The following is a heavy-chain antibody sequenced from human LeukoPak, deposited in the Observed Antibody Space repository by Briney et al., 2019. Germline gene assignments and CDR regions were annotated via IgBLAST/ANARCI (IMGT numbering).Heavy chain of an antibody. J-gene: IGHJ4*02. CDR3: ARDRVKQQLPLGY. CDR2: ISAYNGNT. V-gene: IGHV1-18*03. CDR1: GYTFTSYG. Sequence: GASVTVSFKASGYTFTSYGVSWVRQAPGQGLEWMGWISAYNGNTNYAQKLQGRVTMTTDTSTSTAYMELRSLRSDDMAVYYCARDRVKQQLPLGYWGQGTLVTVSS. D-gene: IGHD6-13*01.